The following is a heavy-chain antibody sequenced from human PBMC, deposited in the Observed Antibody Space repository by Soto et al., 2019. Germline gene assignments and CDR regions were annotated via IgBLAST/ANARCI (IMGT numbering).Heavy chain of an antibody. Sequence: QVQLVESGGGVVQPGRSLRLSCAASGFTFSSYGMHWVRQAPGKGLEWVAVIWYDGSNKYYADSVKGRFTISRDNSKNTLYLPMNSLRAEDTAVYYCARETEITIFGVVIIRGNAFDIWGQGTMVTVSS. CDR1: GFTFSSYG. V-gene: IGHV3-33*01. J-gene: IGHJ3*02. D-gene: IGHD3-3*01. CDR2: IWYDGSNK. CDR3: ARETEITIFGVVIIRGNAFDI.